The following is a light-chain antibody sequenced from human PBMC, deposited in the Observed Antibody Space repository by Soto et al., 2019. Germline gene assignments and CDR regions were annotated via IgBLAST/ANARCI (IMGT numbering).Light chain of an antibody. CDR1: QSISSW. V-gene: IGKV1-5*01. CDR2: DAS. J-gene: IGKJ1*01. Sequence: GERVTITCRASQSISSWLAGYQQKPGKAPKLLIYDASSLESGVPSSFRGSGSGTEFILTIDSLQPDDFATYYCQQYKTYSWTFGQGTKVEIK. CDR3: QQYKTYSWT.